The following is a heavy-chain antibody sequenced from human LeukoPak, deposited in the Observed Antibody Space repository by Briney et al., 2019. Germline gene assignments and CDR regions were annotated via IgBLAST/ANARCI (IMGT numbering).Heavy chain of an antibody. D-gene: IGHD1-26*01. Sequence: SVKVSCKASGGTFRSYAVCWVRQAPGQGLEYMGRIIPILGTSDYAQKFQGRVTIYADKYTSVAYMELTGLTSEDTAVYYCARAFDGGSNLDSWGQGTLVTVSS. J-gene: IGHJ4*02. CDR1: GGTFRSYA. V-gene: IGHV1-69*04. CDR3: ARAFDGGSNLDS. CDR2: IIPILGTS.